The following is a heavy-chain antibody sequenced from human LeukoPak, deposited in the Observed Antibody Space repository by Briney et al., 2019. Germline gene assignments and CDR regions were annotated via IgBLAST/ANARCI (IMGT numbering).Heavy chain of an antibody. D-gene: IGHD1-26*01. CDR2: IYYSGST. CDR1: GGSISSSSYS. Sequence: SETLSLTCTVSGGSISSSSYSWGWLRQPPGKGLEWIGSIYYSGSTYYNPSLKSRVTISVDTSKNQFSLKLSSVTAADTAVYYCARDTFEGAPDYWGQGTLVTVSS. J-gene: IGHJ4*02. V-gene: IGHV4-39*07. CDR3: ARDTFEGAPDY.